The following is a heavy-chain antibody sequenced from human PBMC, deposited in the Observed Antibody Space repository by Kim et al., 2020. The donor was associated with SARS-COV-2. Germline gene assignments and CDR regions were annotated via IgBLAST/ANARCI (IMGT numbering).Heavy chain of an antibody. CDR2: INHSGST. J-gene: IGHJ4*02. V-gene: IGHV4-34*01. Sequence: SETLSLTCAVYGGSFSGYYWSWIRQPPGKGLEWIGEINHSGSTNYNPSLKSRVTISVDTSKNQFSLKLSSVTAADTAVYYCARGRSRASSGWYNYFDYWGQGTLVTVSS. D-gene: IGHD6-19*01. CDR3: ARGRSRASSGWYNYFDY. CDR1: GGSFSGYY.